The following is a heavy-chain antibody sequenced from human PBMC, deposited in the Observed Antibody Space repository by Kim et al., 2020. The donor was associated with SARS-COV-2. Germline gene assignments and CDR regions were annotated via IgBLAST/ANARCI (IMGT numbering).Heavy chain of an antibody. D-gene: IGHD6-13*01. CDR3: ARISSWSRTYIFDY. J-gene: IGHJ4*02. CDR1: GFTFSDYY. Sequence: GGSLRLSCAASGFTFSDYYMSWIRQAPGKGLEWVSYISSSGSTIYYADSVKGRFTISKDNAKNSLYLQMNSLRAEDTAVYYCARISSWSRTYIFDYWGQGTLVTVSS. CDR2: ISSSGSTI. V-gene: IGHV3-11*04.